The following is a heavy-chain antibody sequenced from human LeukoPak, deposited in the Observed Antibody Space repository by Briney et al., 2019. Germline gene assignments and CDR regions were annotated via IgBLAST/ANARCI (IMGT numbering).Heavy chain of an antibody. CDR1: GYTFINYG. Sequence: ASVKVSCKASGYTFINYGINWVRRAPGQGLEWMGWISGLNGNTNYAQKFQGRVTLTTDTSTKTTYMELRSLRSDDTAVYYCARGRYDILTGPETFDYWGQGTPVTVSS. D-gene: IGHD3-9*01. J-gene: IGHJ4*02. CDR3: ARGRYDILTGPETFDY. V-gene: IGHV1-18*01. CDR2: ISGLNGNT.